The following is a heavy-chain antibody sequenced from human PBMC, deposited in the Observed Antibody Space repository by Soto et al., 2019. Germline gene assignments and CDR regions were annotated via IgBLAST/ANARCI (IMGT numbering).Heavy chain of an antibody. Sequence: SETLSVTCAVYGGSFSGYYWSWIRQPPGKGLEWIGEINHSGSTNYNPSLKSRVTISVDTSKNQFSLNLSSVIAADTAVYYCARGNFHGSGTNWFGPWGQGTPVTVSS. CDR2: INHSGST. V-gene: IGHV4-34*01. D-gene: IGHD3-10*01. CDR3: ARGNFHGSGTNWFGP. CDR1: GGSFSGYY. J-gene: IGHJ5*02.